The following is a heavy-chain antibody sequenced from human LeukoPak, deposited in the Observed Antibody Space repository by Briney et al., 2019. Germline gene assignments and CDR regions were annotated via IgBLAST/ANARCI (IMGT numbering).Heavy chain of an antibody. D-gene: IGHD2-15*01. CDR3: AKGVGYCSGGSCYDSIDSWFDP. CDR1: GGSFSGYY. Sequence: SETLSLTCAVYGGSFSGYYWSWIRQPPGKGLEWIGYIYHSGSTYYNPSLKSRVTISVDRSKNQFSLKLSSVTAADTAVYYCAKGVGYCSGGSCYDSIDSWFDPWGQGTLVTVSS. J-gene: IGHJ5*02. V-gene: IGHV4-34*01. CDR2: IYHSGST.